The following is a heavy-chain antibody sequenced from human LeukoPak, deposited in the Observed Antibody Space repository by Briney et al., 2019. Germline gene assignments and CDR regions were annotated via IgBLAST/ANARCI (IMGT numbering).Heavy chain of an antibody. CDR3: ARAPSRITMLRGVIVTPFFFDY. D-gene: IGHD3-10*01. J-gene: IGHJ4*02. CDR2: ISSSGSTI. CDR1: GFTFSTYE. Sequence: GGSLRLSCAASGFTFSTYEMNWIRQAPGKGLEWLSYISSSGSTIYYADSVKGRFTISRDNAKNSLYLQMNSLRAEDTAVYYCARAPSRITMLRGVIVTPFFFDYWGQGTLVTVSS. V-gene: IGHV3-48*03.